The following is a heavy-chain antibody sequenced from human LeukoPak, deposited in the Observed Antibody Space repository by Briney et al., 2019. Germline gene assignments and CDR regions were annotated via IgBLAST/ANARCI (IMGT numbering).Heavy chain of an antibody. V-gene: IGHV1-18*01. Sequence: ASVKVSCKASGYTFTSYGISWVRQTHGQGLEWMGWITVFNGNTNYAQKLQGRVTMTTDTSTSTAYMELRSLRSDDTAVYYCARDRPSSSSSFVGYCSGGSCSPFDYWGQGTLVTVSS. CDR3: ARDRPSSSSSFVGYCSGGSCSPFDY. CDR2: ITVFNGNT. CDR1: GYTFTSYG. J-gene: IGHJ4*02. D-gene: IGHD2-15*01.